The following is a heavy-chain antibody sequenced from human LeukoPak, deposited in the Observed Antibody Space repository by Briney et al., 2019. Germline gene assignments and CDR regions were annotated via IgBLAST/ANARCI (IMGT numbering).Heavy chain of an antibody. CDR1: GGTFSSYA. D-gene: IGHD7-27*01. Sequence: ASVKVSYKASGGTFSSYAISWVRQAPGQGLEWMGGIIPIFGTANYAQKFQGKVTITADESTSTAYMELSSLRSEDTAVYYCAREAGDSPVYFDYWGQGTLVTVSS. CDR3: AREAGDSPVYFDY. CDR2: IIPIFGTA. V-gene: IGHV1-69*13. J-gene: IGHJ4*02.